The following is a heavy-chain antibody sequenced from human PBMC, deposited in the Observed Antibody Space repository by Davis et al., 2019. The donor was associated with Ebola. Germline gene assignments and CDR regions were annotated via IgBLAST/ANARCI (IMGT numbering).Heavy chain of an antibody. V-gene: IGHV3-74*01. CDR1: GFTFSSYW. CDR3: ARDALGSSSSEVAFDI. D-gene: IGHD6-6*01. J-gene: IGHJ3*02. Sequence: GESLKISCAASGFTFSSYWMHWVRQAPGKGLVWVSRINSDGSSTSYADSVKGRFTISRDNAKNTLYLQMNSLRAEDTAVYYCARDALGSSSSEVAFDIWGQGTMVTVSS. CDR2: INSDGSST.